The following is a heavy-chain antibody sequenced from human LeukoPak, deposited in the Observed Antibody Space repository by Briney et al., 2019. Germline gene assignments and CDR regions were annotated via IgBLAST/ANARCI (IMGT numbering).Heavy chain of an antibody. J-gene: IGHJ6*03. V-gene: IGHV7-4-1*02. D-gene: IGHD6-13*01. CDR2: INTNTGNP. Sequence: GASVKVSCKASGYTFTSYAMNWVRQAPGQGLEWMGWINTNTGNPTYAQGFTGRFVFSSDTSVSTAYLQISSLKAEDTAVYYCARGPGIAAAGLLLYYYYMDVWGKGTTVTVSS. CDR1: GYTFTSYA. CDR3: ARGPGIAAAGLLLYYYYMDV.